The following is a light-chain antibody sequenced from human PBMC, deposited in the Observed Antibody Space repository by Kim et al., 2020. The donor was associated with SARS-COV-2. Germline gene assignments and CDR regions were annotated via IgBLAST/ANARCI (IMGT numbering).Light chain of an antibody. J-gene: IGLJ2*01. Sequence: VAPGQTASITCSGDKLGDKYASWYQRKPGQSPVLVIYQDSKRPSGIPERFSGSNAGNTATLTISGTQAMDEADYYCQAWDSSTVVFGGGTQLTVL. V-gene: IGLV3-1*01. CDR1: KLGDKY. CDR2: QDS. CDR3: QAWDSSTVV.